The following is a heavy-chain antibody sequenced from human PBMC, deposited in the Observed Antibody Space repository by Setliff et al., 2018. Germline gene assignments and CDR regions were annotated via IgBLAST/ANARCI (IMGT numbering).Heavy chain of an antibody. J-gene: IGHJ4*02. CDR2: ISWDGTKT. Sequence: AASGYTFSSYAIHWVRQAPGKGLEWVALISWDGTKTSYADSVRGRFTISRDGSKSTLYLDMSSLRSEDTAVYYCAKVLDTTGYYYFDFWGQGTLVTVSS. D-gene: IGHD3-22*01. CDR3: AKVLDTTGYYYFDF. CDR1: GYTFSSYA. V-gene: IGHV3-30*18.